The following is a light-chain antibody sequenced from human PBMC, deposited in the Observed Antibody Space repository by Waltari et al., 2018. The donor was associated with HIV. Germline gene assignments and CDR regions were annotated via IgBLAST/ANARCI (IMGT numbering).Light chain of an antibody. V-gene: IGLV2-23*02. CDR2: EVS. J-gene: IGLJ1*01. Sequence: QSALTQPASVSGSPGQSITISCTGTSSDVGSYNLVSWYQQYPGKVPKLMIYEVSKRPSGVSNRFSGSKAGNTASLTISWLQAEDEADYYCCSYAGSSTPFVFGTATKVTVL. CDR1: SSDVGSYNL. CDR3: CSYAGSSTPFV.